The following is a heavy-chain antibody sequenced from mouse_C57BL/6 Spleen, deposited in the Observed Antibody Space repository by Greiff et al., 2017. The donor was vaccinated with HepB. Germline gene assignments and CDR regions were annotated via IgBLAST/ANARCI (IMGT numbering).Heavy chain of an antibody. J-gene: IGHJ1*03. Sequence: QVQLQQSGPELVKPGASVKISCKASGYTFTDYYINWVKQRPGQGLEWIGWIYPGSGNTKYNEKFKGKATLTVDTSSSTAYMQLSSLTSEDSAVYFCARLRDYYGSSYGYFDVWGTGTTVTVSS. V-gene: IGHV1-84*01. CDR3: ARLRDYYGSSYGYFDV. CDR1: GYTFTDYY. D-gene: IGHD1-1*01. CDR2: IYPGSGNT.